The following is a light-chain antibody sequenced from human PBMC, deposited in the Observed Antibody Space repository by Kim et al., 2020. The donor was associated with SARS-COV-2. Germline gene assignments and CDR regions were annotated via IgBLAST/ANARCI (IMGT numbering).Light chain of an antibody. V-gene: IGKV4-1*01. CDR3: QQYYNSLYS. J-gene: IGKJ2*01. CDR2: WAS. Sequence: DIVMTQSPDSLAVSLGERATINCKSSQSILYSPSNKNYLAWYQQKPGQPPKLLIYWASTRESGVPDRFTGSGSGADFTLTISSLQAEDVAVYYFQQYYNSLYSFGQGTKLEI. CDR1: QSILYSPSNKNY.